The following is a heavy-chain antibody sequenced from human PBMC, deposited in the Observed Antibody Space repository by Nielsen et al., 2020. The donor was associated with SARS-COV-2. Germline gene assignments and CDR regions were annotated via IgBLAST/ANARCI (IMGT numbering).Heavy chain of an antibody. CDR3: ARDSYIVPTNYYFDY. CDR2: IKHDGSEQ. CDR1: GFTFSSHW. Sequence: GESLKISCAASGFTFSSHWMSWVRQAPGKGLEWLANIKHDGSEQYYVDSVKGRFTMSRDNAKNLLYLQMNSLRDDDTAVYYCARDSYIVPTNYYFDYWGQRALVTVSS. V-gene: IGHV3-7*01. J-gene: IGHJ4*02. D-gene: IGHD5-12*01.